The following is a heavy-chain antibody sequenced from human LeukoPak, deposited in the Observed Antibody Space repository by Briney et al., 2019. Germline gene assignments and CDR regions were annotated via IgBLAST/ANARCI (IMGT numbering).Heavy chain of an antibody. Sequence: QSGGSLRLSCAASGFTFSSYAMSCVRQAPGKGLEWVSAISGSGGSTYYADSVKGRFTISRDNSKSTLYLHMINLRAADTAIYYCVKGRIYDIKTMDVWGNGTTVTVSS. V-gene: IGHV3-23*01. CDR2: ISGSGGST. D-gene: IGHD3-9*01. J-gene: IGHJ6*04. CDR3: VKGRIYDIKTMDV. CDR1: GFTFSSYA.